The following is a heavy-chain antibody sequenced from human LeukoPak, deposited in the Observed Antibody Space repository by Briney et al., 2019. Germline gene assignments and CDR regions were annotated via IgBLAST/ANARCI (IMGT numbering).Heavy chain of an antibody. Sequence: GGSLRLSCAASGFTFSDYYMSWIRQAPGKGLEWVAVVGNDEKTKFYADSLKGRFTVSRDNSKNTVYLQMNSLRDEDTAVYYCAREKQSGGTPFDYWGKGSLVTVSS. CDR2: VGNDEKTK. CDR1: GFTFSDYY. J-gene: IGHJ4*02. V-gene: IGHV3-33*08. CDR3: AREKQSGGTPFDY. D-gene: IGHD1-26*01.